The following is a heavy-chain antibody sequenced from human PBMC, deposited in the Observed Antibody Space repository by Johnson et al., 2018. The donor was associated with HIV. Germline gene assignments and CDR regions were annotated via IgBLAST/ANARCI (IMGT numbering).Heavy chain of an antibody. V-gene: IGHV3-7*02. CDR3: AKADDLEDTSCYLSAFDI. Sequence: VQLVESGGGLVQPGRSLRLSCAASGFTFSSYWMSWVRQAPGKGLEWVANIKQDGSEKYYADSVKGRFTISRDNSNNMLYLQMDSLRAEDTAAYYCAKADDLEDTSCYLSAFDIWGQGTMVTVS. D-gene: IGHD3-22*01. J-gene: IGHJ3*02. CDR2: IKQDGSEK. CDR1: GFTFSSYW.